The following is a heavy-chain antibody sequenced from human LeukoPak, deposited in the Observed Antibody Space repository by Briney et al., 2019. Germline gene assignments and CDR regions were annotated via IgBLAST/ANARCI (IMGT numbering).Heavy chain of an antibody. CDR2: IIPIFGTA. V-gene: IGHV1-69*13. Sequence: SVKVSCKASGGTFSSYAFSWVRQAPGQGLEWMGGIIPIFGTANYAQKFQGRVTITADESTSTAYKELSSLRSEDTAVYYCARVRLLWFGYNWFDPWGQGTLVTVSS. CDR1: GGTFSSYA. CDR3: ARVRLLWFGYNWFDP. J-gene: IGHJ5*02. D-gene: IGHD3-10*01.